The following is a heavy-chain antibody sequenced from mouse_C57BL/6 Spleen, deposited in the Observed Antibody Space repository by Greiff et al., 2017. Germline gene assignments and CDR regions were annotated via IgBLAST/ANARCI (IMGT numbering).Heavy chain of an antibody. CDR1: YFAFMASA. J-gene: IGHJ4*01. Sequence: LQQSGAELVRPGSSVKLSCKDSYFAFMASAMHWVKQRPGHGLEWIGSFTMYSDATEYSENFKGKATLTANTSSSTAYMELSILTSEDSAVYYCASGNNPYYYAMDYWGQGTSVTVSS. CDR2: FTMYSDAT. D-gene: IGHD1-1*01. V-gene: IGHV1-49*01. CDR3: ASGNNPYYYAMDY.